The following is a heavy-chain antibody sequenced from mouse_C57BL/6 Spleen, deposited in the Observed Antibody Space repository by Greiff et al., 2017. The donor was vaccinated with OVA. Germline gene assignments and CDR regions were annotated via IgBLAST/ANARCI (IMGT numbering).Heavy chain of an antibody. D-gene: IGHD2-3*01. CDR1: GYTFTSYW. CDR3: ARVGYYSYYFDY. J-gene: IGHJ2*01. Sequence: VQLQQPGAELVKPGASVKMSCKASGYTFTSYWITWVKQRPGQGLEWIGDIYPGSGSTNYNEKFKSKATLTVDTSSSTAYMQLSSLTSEDSAVYYCARVGYYSYYFDYWGQGTTLTVSS. CDR2: IYPGSGST. V-gene: IGHV1-55*01.